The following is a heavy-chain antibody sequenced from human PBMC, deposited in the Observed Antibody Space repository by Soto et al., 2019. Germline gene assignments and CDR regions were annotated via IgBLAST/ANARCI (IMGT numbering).Heavy chain of an antibody. CDR2: VSVSGGTT. Sequence: GSLRLSCAASGFMFNNYAMSWVRQAPGKGLEWVSTVSVSGGTTYYADSLKGRFTISRDNSKKTVYLQMNRLRADDTAIYYCAKGLYYYDSSGYRLFNYWGKGTRVTVSS. J-gene: IGHJ4*02. CDR1: GFMFNNYA. CDR3: AKGLYYYDSSGYRLFNY. V-gene: IGHV3-23*01. D-gene: IGHD3-22*01.